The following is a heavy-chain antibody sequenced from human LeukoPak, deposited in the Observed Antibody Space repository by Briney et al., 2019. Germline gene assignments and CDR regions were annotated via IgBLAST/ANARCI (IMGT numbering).Heavy chain of an antibody. J-gene: IGHJ4*02. CDR2: IFYSGST. CDR3: ARLDEGY. CDR1: GASISSYY. V-gene: IGHV4-59*08. D-gene: IGHD5-24*01. Sequence: SETLSLTCTVSGASISSYYWTWIRQPPGKGLEWIGYIFYSGSTNYNPYLKSRVTISLDTSKNQFSPKLSSVTAADTAVYYCARLDEGYWGQGTLVTVSS.